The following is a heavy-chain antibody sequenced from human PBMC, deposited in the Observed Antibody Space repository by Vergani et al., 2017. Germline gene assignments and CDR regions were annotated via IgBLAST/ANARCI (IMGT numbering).Heavy chain of an antibody. CDR1: GDSISSGNYY. J-gene: IGHJ3*02. D-gene: IGHD1-26*01. V-gene: IGHV4-61*02. Sequence: QVQLQESGPGLLKPSQTLSLTCSVAGDSISSGNYYWNWIRQPAGKGLEWMGRIYSSGSTSYNPTIKSRITMSLDTSKNQFSLSLSSATAADTAVYYCARGTFLHAFDNWGQGTVVTVSS. CDR3: ARGTFLHAFDN. CDR2: IYSSGST.